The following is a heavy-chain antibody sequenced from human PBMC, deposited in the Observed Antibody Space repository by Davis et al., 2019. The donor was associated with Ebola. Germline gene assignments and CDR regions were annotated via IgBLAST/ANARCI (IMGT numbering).Heavy chain of an antibody. CDR1: GFTFSTYA. CDR2: ISSGGGAP. CDR3: AKRAYGSSSWYY. J-gene: IGHJ4*02. D-gene: IGHD6-13*01. Sequence: GESLKISCAASGFTFSTYAMGWVRQAPGKGLEWVSDISSGGGAPYYADSVKGRFTTFRDNPKNTLYLQMNSLRADDTAVYYCAKRAYGSSSWYYWGQGTLVTVSS. V-gene: IGHV3-23*01.